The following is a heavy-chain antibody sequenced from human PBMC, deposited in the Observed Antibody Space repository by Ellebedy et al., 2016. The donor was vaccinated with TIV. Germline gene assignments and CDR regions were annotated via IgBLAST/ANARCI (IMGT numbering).Heavy chain of an antibody. J-gene: IGHJ4*02. CDR2: INHSGST. Sequence: GSLRLXCAVYGGSFSGYYWSWIRQPPGKGLEWIGEINHSGSTNYNPSLKSRVTISVDTSKNQFSLKLSSVTAADTAVYYCARNGDCTNGVCYVFDYWGQGTLVTVSS. CDR3: ARNGDCTNGVCYVFDY. D-gene: IGHD2-8*01. CDR1: GGSFSGYY. V-gene: IGHV4-34*01.